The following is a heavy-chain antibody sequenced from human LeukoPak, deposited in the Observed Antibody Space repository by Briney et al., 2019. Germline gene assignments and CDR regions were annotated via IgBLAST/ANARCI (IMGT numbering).Heavy chain of an antibody. D-gene: IGHD6-19*01. Sequence: SETLSLTCTVSGGSISSFYWSWIRQPAGKGLEWIGRIYTSWSTNYNPSLKSRVTMSVDTSKNQISLRLSSVTATDTAMYYCARASSADTGRGLDYWGQGILVSVSS. CDR3: ARASSADTGRGLDY. V-gene: IGHV4-4*07. CDR2: IYTSWST. CDR1: GGSISSFY. J-gene: IGHJ4*02.